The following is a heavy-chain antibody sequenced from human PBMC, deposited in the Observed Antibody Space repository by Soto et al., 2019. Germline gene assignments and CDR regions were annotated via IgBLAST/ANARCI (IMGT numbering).Heavy chain of an antibody. CDR3: ARGVHYASGSYFSWFDP. J-gene: IGHJ5*02. CDR2: IHHSGGA. CDR1: GGPFSGYY. Sequence: PSETLSLTCAVYGGPFSGYYWSWIRQPPGKGLEWIGQIHHSGGADYNPSLESRVTISIDTSKNQFSLKLSSVTAADTAVYYCARGVHYASGSYFSWFDPWGQGTLVTVS. V-gene: IGHV4-34*01. D-gene: IGHD3-10*01.